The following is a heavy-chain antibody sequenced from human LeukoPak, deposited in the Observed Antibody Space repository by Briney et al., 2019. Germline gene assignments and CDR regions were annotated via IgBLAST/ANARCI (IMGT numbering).Heavy chain of an antibody. CDR3: ARDGLQLVGYYGMDV. V-gene: IGHV3-30-3*01. Sequence: GRSLRLSCAASGFTFSSYAMHWVRQAPGKGLEWVAVISYDGSNKYYADSVKGRFTISRDNSKNTLYLQMNSQRAEDTAVYYCARDGLQLVGYYGMDVWGQGTTVTVSS. CDR2: ISYDGSNK. CDR1: GFTFSSYA. D-gene: IGHD6-6*01. J-gene: IGHJ6*02.